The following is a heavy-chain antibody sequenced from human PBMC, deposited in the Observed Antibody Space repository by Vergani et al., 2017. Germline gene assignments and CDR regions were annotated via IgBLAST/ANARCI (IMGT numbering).Heavy chain of an antibody. D-gene: IGHD6-6*01. Sequence: EVQLEESGGGLVLPGRSLRLSCVASGFTSAGYAMHLVRQAPGKGLEWVSGISWNSNSIGYADSVKGRFTISRDNAKNSLYLQMNSLRAEDTALYYCAKELGISSGGGWFDPWGQGTLVTVSS. V-gene: IGHV3-9*02. CDR3: AKELGISSGGGWFDP. CDR2: ISWNSNSI. J-gene: IGHJ5*02. CDR1: GFTSAGYA.